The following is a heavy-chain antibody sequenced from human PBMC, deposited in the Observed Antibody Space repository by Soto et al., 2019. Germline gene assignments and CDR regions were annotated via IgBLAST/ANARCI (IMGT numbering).Heavy chain of an antibody. J-gene: IGHJ5*02. V-gene: IGHV3-11*06. CDR1: GFTFGDSY. CDR2: ISPGSRYP. Sequence: GGSLRLSCAGSGFTFGDSYMSWIRQAPGKGLEWLSYISPGSRYPAYADSVKGRFTISRDNAKRSLYLQMMSLTAEDTAIYYCLRGAGGGLFAPWGQGTRVSCSS. CDR3: LRGAGGGLFAP. D-gene: IGHD2-8*02.